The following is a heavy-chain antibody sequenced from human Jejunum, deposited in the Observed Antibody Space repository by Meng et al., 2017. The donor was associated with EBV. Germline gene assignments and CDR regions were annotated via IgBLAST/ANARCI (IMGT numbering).Heavy chain of an antibody. CDR2: MHPGGST. V-gene: IGHV4-4*02. CDR3: AKSNDYSLNS. J-gene: IGHJ4*02. D-gene: IGHD4-11*01. Sequence: QWPLQGAGPGVVKPSGTLSLTCAVAGDSTSSSNWWSWVRQPPGKGLEWIGEMHPGGSTNYNPSLKSRVTISVDNSKNQFSLKLTSVTAADTAVYYCAKSNDYSLNSWGQGTLVTVSS. CDR1: GDSTSSSNW.